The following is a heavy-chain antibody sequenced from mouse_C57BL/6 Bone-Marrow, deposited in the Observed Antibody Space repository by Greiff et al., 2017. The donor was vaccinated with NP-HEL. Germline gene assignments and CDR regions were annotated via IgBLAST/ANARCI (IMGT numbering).Heavy chain of an antibody. CDR2: IDPSDSYT. J-gene: IGHJ3*01. D-gene: IGHD4-1*01. CDR3: AREWDWDAWFAY. V-gene: IGHV1-59*01. Sequence: VQLQQPGAELVRPGTSVKLSCKASGYTFTSYWMHWVKQRPGQGLEWIGVIDPSDSYTNYNQKFKGKATLTVDTSSSTAYMQLSSLTSEDSAVYYCAREWDWDAWFAYWGQGTLVTVSA. CDR1: GYTFTSYW.